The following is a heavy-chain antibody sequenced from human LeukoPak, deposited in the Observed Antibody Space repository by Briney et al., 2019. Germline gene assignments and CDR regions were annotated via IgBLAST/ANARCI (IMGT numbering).Heavy chain of an antibody. J-gene: IGHJ4*02. CDR1: GDSISSSGYY. CDR3: ARGPLGYCSGGSCYTFGY. V-gene: IGHV4-39*07. Sequence: SETLSLTCTVSGDSISSSGYYWGWIRQPPGKGLEWIGEINHSGSTNYNPSLKSRVTVSVDTSKNQFSLKLSSVTAADTAVYYCARGPLGYCSGGSCYTFGYWGQGTLVTVSS. D-gene: IGHD2-15*01. CDR2: INHSGST.